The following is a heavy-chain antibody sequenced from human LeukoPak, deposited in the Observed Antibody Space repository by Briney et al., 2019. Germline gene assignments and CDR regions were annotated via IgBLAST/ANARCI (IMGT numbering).Heavy chain of an antibody. V-gene: IGHV3-23*01. D-gene: IGHD6-19*01. CDR3: AKRRHPTRIAVAGTGYFDY. Sequence: GGSLRLSCAASGFTFSSYAMSWVRQAPGKGLEWVTAISGSGGSTYYADSVKGRFTISRDNSKNTLYLQMNSLRAEDTAVYYCAKRRHPTRIAVAGTGYFDYWGQGTLVTVSS. CDR1: GFTFSSYA. CDR2: ISGSGGST. J-gene: IGHJ4*02.